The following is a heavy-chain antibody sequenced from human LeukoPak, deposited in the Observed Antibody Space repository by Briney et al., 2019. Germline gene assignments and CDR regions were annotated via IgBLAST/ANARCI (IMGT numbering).Heavy chain of an antibody. J-gene: IGHJ3*02. Sequence: ASVKVSCKASGYTFTSYGISWVRQAPGQGLEWMGWISAYNGNTNYAQKLQGRVTMTTDTSTSTAYMELSSLRSEDTAVYYCARPAYCGGDCYHDAFDIWGQGTMVTVSS. CDR2: ISAYNGNT. V-gene: IGHV1-18*01. D-gene: IGHD2-21*02. CDR1: GYTFTSYG. CDR3: ARPAYCGGDCYHDAFDI.